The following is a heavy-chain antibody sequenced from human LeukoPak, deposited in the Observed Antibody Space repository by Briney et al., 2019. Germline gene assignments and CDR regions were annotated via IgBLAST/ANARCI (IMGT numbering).Heavy chain of an antibody. CDR2: IYTSGST. V-gene: IGHV4-61*02. D-gene: IGHD3-22*01. Sequence: SQTLSLTCTVSGGSISSGSYYWSWIRQPAGKGLEWIGRIYTSGSTNYNPSLKSRVTISVDTSKNQFSLKLSSVTAADTAVYYCASAQYYYDSSGYYHAFDIWGQGTMVTVSS. J-gene: IGHJ3*02. CDR3: ASAQYYYDSSGYYHAFDI. CDR1: GGSISSGSYY.